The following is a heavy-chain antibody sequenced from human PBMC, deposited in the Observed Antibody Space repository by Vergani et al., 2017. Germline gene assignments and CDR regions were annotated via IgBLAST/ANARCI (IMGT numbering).Heavy chain of an antibody. D-gene: IGHD4-23*01. V-gene: IGHV4-59*08. CDR1: GGSISSYY. CDR2: IYYSGST. CDR3: ARQASYGGNRRYFDY. Sequence: QVQLQESGPGLVKPSETLSLTCTVSGGSISSYYWSWIRQPPGKGLEWIGYIYYSGSTNYNPSLKSRVTTSVDTSKNQFSLKLSSVTAADTAVYYCARQASYGGNRRYFDYWGQGTLVTVSS. J-gene: IGHJ4*02.